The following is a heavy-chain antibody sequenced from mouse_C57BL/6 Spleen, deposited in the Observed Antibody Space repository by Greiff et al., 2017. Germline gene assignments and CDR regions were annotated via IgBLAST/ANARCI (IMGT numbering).Heavy chain of an antibody. Sequence: VQLQQSGPELVKPGASVKIPCKASGYTFTDYNMDWVKQSHGKSLEWIGDINPNNGGTIYNQKFKGKATLTVDKSSSTAYMELRSLTSEDTAVYYCARGGSLAMDYGGQGTSVTVSS. J-gene: IGHJ4*01. CDR3: ARGGSLAMDY. CDR2: INPNNGGT. D-gene: IGHD1-1*02. V-gene: IGHV1-18*01. CDR1: GYTFTDYN.